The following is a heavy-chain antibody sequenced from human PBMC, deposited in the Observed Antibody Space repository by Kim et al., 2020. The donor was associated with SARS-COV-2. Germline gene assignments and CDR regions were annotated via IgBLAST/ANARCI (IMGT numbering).Heavy chain of an antibody. J-gene: IGHJ4*02. CDR2: IYYSGST. CDR1: GGSISSGGYY. CDR3: ASGMVRGVIIHLYFDY. Sequence: SETLSLTCTVSGGSISSGGYYWSWIRQHPGKGLEWIGYIYYSGSTYYNPSLKSRVTISVDTSKNQFSLKLSSVTAADTAVYYCASGMVRGVIIHLYFDYWGQGTLVTVSS. V-gene: IGHV4-31*03. D-gene: IGHD3-10*01.